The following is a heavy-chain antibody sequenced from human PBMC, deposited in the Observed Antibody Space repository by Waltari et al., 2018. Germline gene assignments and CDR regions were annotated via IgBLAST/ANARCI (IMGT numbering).Heavy chain of an antibody. D-gene: IGHD3-22*01. CDR3: ARAELTCHNDGSSYIDY. V-gene: IGHV4-34*01. Sequence: QVQLQQWGAGLLKPSETLSLTCAVYGGCFSDYYWSWIRQPAGKGLEWIGEINHSGSTNYNPTRQIRVTISAYTSKNPFSLKPLTVTAADTAVYYCARAELTCHNDGSSYIDYWGQGTLVTVSS. CDR1: GGCFSDYY. CDR2: INHSGST. J-gene: IGHJ4*02.